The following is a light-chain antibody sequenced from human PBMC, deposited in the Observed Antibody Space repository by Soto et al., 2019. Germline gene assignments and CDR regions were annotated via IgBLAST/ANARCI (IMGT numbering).Light chain of an antibody. CDR1: SSDVGGYNF. CDR2: EVS. V-gene: IGLV2-14*01. CDR3: SSYTSSRTYV. Sequence: QSALTQPASVSGSPGQSITISCIGTSSDVGGYNFVSWYQQHPGKAPKLMIYEVSNRPSGVSNRFSGSKSGNTASLTISGLQAEDEADYYCSSYTSSRTYVFGTGTKVTAL. J-gene: IGLJ1*01.